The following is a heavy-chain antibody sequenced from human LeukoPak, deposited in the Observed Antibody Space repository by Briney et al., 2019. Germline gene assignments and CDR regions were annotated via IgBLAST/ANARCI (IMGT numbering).Heavy chain of an antibody. CDR2: IREDGGET. D-gene: IGHD3-22*01. CDR1: GFTFSRHW. V-gene: IGHV3-7*03. Sequence: GGSLRLSCTASGFTFSRHWMSWVRQAPGEGLEGLGNIREDGGETYYADSVKGRFTISRDNAKNSLYLQMNSLRAEDTAVYYCARAPYYYDSSGYFSLSAFDIWGQGTMVTVSS. J-gene: IGHJ3*02. CDR3: ARAPYYYDSSGYFSLSAFDI.